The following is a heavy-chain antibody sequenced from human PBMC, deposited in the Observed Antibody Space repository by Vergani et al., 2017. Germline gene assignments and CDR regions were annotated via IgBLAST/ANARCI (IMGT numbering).Heavy chain of an antibody. CDR3: ARRDSSGDFYYFDY. V-gene: IGHV4-59*01. CDR1: GGSISSYY. Sequence: QVQLQESGPGLMKPSETLSLTCTVSGGSISSYYWSWIRQPPGKGLEWIGHIYYSGSTNYNPSLKSRVTISVDTSKNQFSLRLRSVTAADTAVYYCARRDSSGDFYYFDYWGQGTLVTVSS. D-gene: IGHD3-22*01. CDR2: IYYSGST. J-gene: IGHJ4*02.